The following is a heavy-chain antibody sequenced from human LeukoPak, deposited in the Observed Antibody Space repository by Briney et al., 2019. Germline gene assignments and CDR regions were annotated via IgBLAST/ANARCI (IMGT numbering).Heavy chain of an antibody. J-gene: IGHJ5*02. D-gene: IGHD6-6*01. V-gene: IGHV4-61*08. CDR3: ARNTSSSPWFDP. CDR2: VYYIGTT. CDR1: GGSVSSPDSY. Sequence: SETLSLTCIVSGGSVSSPDSYWSWIRQPPGKGLEWIGNVYYIGTTTYNSSLKTRVTISVDTSKNQFSLEVTSVTAADTAVYYCARNTSSSPWFDPWGQSTLVTVSS.